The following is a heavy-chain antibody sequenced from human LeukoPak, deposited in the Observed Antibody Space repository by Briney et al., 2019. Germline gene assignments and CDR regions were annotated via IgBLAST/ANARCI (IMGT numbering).Heavy chain of an antibody. CDR2: ISAYNGNT. CDR3: ARMRVTYCGGDCYLRDY. CDR1: GYTFTSYG. Sequence: ASVKVSCKASGYTFTSYGISWVRQAPGQGLEWMGWISAYNGNTNYAQKLRGRVTMTTDTSTSTAYMELRSLRSDDTAVYYCARMRVTYCGGDCYLRDYWGQGTLVTVSS. V-gene: IGHV1-18*01. J-gene: IGHJ4*02. D-gene: IGHD2-21*02.